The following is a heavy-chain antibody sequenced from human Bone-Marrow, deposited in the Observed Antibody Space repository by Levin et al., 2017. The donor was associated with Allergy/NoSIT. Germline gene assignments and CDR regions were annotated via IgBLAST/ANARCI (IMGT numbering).Heavy chain of an antibody. Sequence: SETLSLTCTVSGGSISSYYWSWIRQPPGKGLEWIGYIYYSGSTNYNPSLKSRVTISVDTSKNQFSLKLSSVTAADTAVYYCARVRGGYDYFIDYWGQGTLVTVSS. D-gene: IGHD5-12*01. CDR3: ARVRGGYDYFIDY. CDR2: IYYSGST. V-gene: IGHV4-59*01. CDR1: GGSISSYY. J-gene: IGHJ4*02.